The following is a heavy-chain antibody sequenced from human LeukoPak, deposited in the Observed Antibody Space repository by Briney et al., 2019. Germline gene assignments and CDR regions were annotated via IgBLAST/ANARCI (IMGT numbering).Heavy chain of an antibody. Sequence: GSLRLSCEVSGFTFSDYGMHWVRQAPGKGLEWLAVVWANGNTKYYADSVKGRFTISRDNSKNTLHLQIDSLRAEDTATYYCTRDNANRAYDYWGQGTLVTVSS. CDR2: VWANGNTK. CDR3: TRDNANRAYDY. CDR1: GFTFSDYG. J-gene: IGHJ4*02. V-gene: IGHV3-33*01. D-gene: IGHD1-14*01.